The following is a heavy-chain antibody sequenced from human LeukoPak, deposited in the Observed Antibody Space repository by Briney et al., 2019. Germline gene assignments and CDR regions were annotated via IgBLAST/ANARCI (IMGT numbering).Heavy chain of an antibody. CDR2: IYPGDSDT. V-gene: IGHV5-51*01. D-gene: IGHD6-19*01. CDR1: GYSFTSYW. CDR3: ARKMYSSGWYFDY. J-gene: IGHJ4*02. Sequence: GESLKISFKGSGYSFTSYWIGWVRQMPGKGLEWMGIIYPGDSDTRYSPSFQGQVTISADKSISTAYLQWSSLKASDTAMYYCARKMYSSGWYFDYWGQGTLVTVSS.